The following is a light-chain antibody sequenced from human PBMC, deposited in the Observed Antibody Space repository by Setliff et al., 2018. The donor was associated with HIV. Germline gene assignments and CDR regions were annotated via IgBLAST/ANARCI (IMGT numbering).Light chain of an antibody. CDR3: CSYAGSYTYI. J-gene: IGLJ1*01. CDR1: SSDVGAYNY. V-gene: IGLV2-11*01. CDR2: DVT. Sequence: QSALTQPRLVSGSPGQSVTISCAGSSSDVGAYNYVSWYQHHPGKAPKLMIYDVTKRPSGVPDRFSGSKSGNTASLTISGLQAEDEAYYYCCSYAGSYTYIFGTGTKVTVL.